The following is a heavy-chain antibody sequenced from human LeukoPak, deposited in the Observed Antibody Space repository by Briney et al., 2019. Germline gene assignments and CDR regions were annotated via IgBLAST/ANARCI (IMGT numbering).Heavy chain of an antibody. Sequence: GESLKISCKGSGYIFTSYWVGWVRQMPGKGLEWMGIIYLDDSDTRYSPSFQGQVTISADKSISTAYVHWSSLKASDTAMYYCARATGSGSYQRFDYWGQGTLVTVSS. CDR3: ARATGSGSYQRFDY. J-gene: IGHJ4*02. CDR2: IYLDDSDT. D-gene: IGHD3-10*01. V-gene: IGHV5-51*01. CDR1: GYIFTSYW.